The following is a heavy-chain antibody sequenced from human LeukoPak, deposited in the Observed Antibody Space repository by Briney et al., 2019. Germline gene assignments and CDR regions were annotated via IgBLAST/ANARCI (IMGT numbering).Heavy chain of an antibody. CDR2: IYYSGST. J-gene: IGHJ4*02. V-gene: IGHV4-39*07. CDR1: GGSISSSSYY. Sequence: PSEPLSLTCTVSGGSISSSSYYWGWIRQPPGKGLEWIGSIYYSGSTYYNPSLKSRVTISVDTSKNQFSLKLSSVTAADTAVYYCASLGYSTGWYYFDYWGQGTLVTVSS. D-gene: IGHD6-19*01. CDR3: ASLGYSTGWYYFDY.